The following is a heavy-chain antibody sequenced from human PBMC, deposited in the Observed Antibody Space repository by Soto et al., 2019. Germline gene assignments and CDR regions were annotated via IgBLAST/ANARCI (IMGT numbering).Heavy chain of an antibody. J-gene: IGHJ6*03. CDR2: IGTAGDT. V-gene: IGHV3-13*01. CDR3: ARGFGSFYYMDV. D-gene: IGHD3-10*01. Sequence: LRLSCAASGFTISSYDMHWVRQAPGRGLEWVSVIGTAGDTSYRGSVKGRFTISREKANNSLYLQMNSLLAGDTAVYYCARGFGSFYYMDVWGKGTTVTVSS. CDR1: GFTISSYD.